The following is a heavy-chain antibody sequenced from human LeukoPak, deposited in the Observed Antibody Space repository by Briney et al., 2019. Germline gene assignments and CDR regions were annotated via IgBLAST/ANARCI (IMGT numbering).Heavy chain of an antibody. CDR1: GFTFSSYE. CDR3: AREVVVAATRYMDV. V-gene: IGHV3-48*03. CDR2: ISSSGATR. D-gene: IGHD2-15*01. J-gene: IGHJ6*03. Sequence: PGGSLRLSCAASGFTFSSYEMNWVRQAPGQGLEWVSYISSSGATRYYADSVKGRFTMSRDNAKNSLYLLLNSLRAEDTAVYYCAREVVVAATRYMDVWGKGTRVTISS.